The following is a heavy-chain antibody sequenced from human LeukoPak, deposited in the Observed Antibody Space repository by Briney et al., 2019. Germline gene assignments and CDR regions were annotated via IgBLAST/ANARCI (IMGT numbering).Heavy chain of an antibody. Sequence: GGSLRLSCAASGFTFSTFAMNWVRQAPGKGLEWVSSISSSSSYIYYADSVKGRFTISRDNAKNSLYLQMNSLRAEDTAVYYCAKDYSGPFDSWGQGTLVTVSS. CDR1: GFTFSTFA. CDR2: ISSSSSYI. V-gene: IGHV3-21*04. D-gene: IGHD1-26*01. J-gene: IGHJ4*02. CDR3: AKDYSGPFDS.